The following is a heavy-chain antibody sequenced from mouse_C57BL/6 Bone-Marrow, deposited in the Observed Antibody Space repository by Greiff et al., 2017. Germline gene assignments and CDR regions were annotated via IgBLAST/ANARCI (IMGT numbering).Heavy chain of an antibody. D-gene: IGHD3-2*02. CDR3: TRDSSGDDCAMDY. V-gene: IGHV5-9-1*02. J-gene: IGHJ4*01. CDR1: GFTFSSYA. Sequence: EVKLMESGEGLVKPGGSLKLSCAASGFTFSSYAMSWVRQTPEKRLEWVAYISSGGDYIYYADTVKGRFTLSRANARNTLYLQMSSLKSEDTAMYYCTRDSSGDDCAMDYWGQGTSVTVSS. CDR2: ISSGGDYI.